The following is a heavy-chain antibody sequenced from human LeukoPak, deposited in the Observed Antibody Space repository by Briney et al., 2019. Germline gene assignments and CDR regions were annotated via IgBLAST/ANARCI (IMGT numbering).Heavy chain of an antibody. Sequence: GGSLRHSCAASGFTFSSYAMSWVRQAPGKGLEWVSAISGSGGSTYYADSVKGRFTISRDNSKNTLYLQMNSLRAEDTAVYYCAKVHEGYCSSTSCYFVDYWGQGTLVTVSS. V-gene: IGHV3-23*01. CDR1: GFTFSSYA. D-gene: IGHD2-2*01. CDR2: ISGSGGST. J-gene: IGHJ4*02. CDR3: AKVHEGYCSSTSCYFVDY.